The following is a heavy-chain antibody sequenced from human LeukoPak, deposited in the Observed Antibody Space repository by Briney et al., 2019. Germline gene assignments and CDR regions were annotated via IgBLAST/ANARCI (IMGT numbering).Heavy chain of an antibody. CDR1: GGSISSYY. Sequence: NSSETLSLTCTVSGGSISSYYWSWIRQPPGKGLEWIGYIYYSGSTNYNPSLKSRVTISVDTSKNQFSLKLSSVTAADTAVYYCARLGGSAPRLYYYYGMDVWGQGTTVTVSS. CDR2: IYYSGST. CDR3: ARLGGSAPRLYYYYGMDV. V-gene: IGHV4-59*08. D-gene: IGHD3-10*01. J-gene: IGHJ6*02.